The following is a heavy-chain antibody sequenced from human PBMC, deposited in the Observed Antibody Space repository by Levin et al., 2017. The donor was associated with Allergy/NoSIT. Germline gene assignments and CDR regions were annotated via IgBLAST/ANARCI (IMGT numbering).Heavy chain of an antibody. CDR2: ISPSGGDT. Sequence: GESLKISCAASGFTFSTYAMNWVRQAPGKGLEWVSAISPSGGDTYYTDSVKGRFTISRDNFKTTVFLKMDSLRAEDTAVYYCGSSDCTGGHCYYDYRGQGTLVTVSS. D-gene: IGHD2-8*02. J-gene: IGHJ4*02. CDR1: GFTFSTYA. V-gene: IGHV3-23*01. CDR3: GSSDCTGGHCYYDY.